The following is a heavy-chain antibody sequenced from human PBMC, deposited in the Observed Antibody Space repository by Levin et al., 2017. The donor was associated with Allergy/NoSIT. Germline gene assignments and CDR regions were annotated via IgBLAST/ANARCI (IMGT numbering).Heavy chain of an antibody. D-gene: IGHD2-21*01. V-gene: IGHV3-15*01. J-gene: IGHJ4*02. CDR1: GFTFRDAW. Sequence: PGGSLRLSCAASGFTFRDAWMSWVRQAPGKGLEWVGRIKSRTDGGTTEYAAPVKGRFTISRDDSKNTVFLQMNSLKTEDTAVYYCTTGNSVPIPDYWGQGTLVTVSS. CDR3: TTGNSVPIPDY. CDR2: IKSRTDGGTT.